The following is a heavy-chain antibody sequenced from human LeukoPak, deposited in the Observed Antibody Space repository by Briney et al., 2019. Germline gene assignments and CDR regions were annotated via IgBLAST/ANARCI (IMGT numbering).Heavy chain of an antibody. V-gene: IGHV3-7*01. Sequence: PGGSLRLSCAASGFTFSSYWMSWVRQAPGKGLEWVANIKQDGSEKYYVDSVKGRFTISRDNAKNSLYLQMHSLRAEDTAVYYCARDLSQDIVVVPAAQPNWFDPWGQGTLVTVSS. CDR2: IKQDGSEK. J-gene: IGHJ5*02. D-gene: IGHD2-2*01. CDR3: ARDLSQDIVVVPAAQPNWFDP. CDR1: GFTFSSYW.